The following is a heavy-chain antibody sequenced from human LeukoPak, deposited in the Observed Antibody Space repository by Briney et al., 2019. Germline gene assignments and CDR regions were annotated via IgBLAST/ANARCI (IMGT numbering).Heavy chain of an antibody. V-gene: IGHV1-8*02. J-gene: IGHJ3*02. CDR3: ARDLVGAAAFDAFDI. CDR1: GYTFTAYY. D-gene: IGHD1-26*01. Sequence: ASVKVSCKASGYTFTAYYMYWVRQATGQGLEWMGWMNPNSGNTGYAQKFQGRVTMTRNTSISTAYMELSSLRSEDTAVYYCARDLVGAAAFDAFDIWGQGTMVTASS. CDR2: MNPNSGNT.